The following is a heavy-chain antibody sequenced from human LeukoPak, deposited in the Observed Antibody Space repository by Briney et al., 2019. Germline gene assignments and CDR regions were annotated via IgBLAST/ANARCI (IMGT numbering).Heavy chain of an antibody. CDR1: GFTFSSYA. Sequence: GGSLRLSCAASGFTFSSYAMSWVRQASGKGLEWVSAISGSGGSTYYADSVKGRFTISRDNSKNTLYLQMNSLRAEDTAVYYCAKGDDILTGYYEYWGQGTLVTVSS. J-gene: IGHJ4*02. CDR2: ISGSGGST. V-gene: IGHV3-23*01. CDR3: AKGDDILTGYYEY. D-gene: IGHD3-9*01.